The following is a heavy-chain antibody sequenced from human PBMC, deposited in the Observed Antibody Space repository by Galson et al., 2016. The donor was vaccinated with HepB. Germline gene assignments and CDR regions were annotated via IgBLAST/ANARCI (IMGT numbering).Heavy chain of an antibody. Sequence: SVKVSCKASGGTFSRSAISWVRQAPGQGLEWMGVIIPMYGTANYAQKLQGRVTITADKSTSTAYMELSSLRSDDTAVYYCARNGDCSSKSCSEGYGMDVWCQGTTVTVSS. D-gene: IGHD2-2*01. CDR3: ARNGDCSSKSCSEGYGMDV. J-gene: IGHJ6*02. CDR1: GGTFSRSA. V-gene: IGHV1-69*06. CDR2: IIPMYGTA.